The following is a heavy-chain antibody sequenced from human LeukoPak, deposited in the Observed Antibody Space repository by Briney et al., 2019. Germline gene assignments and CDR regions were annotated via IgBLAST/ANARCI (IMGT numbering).Heavy chain of an antibody. J-gene: IGHJ4*02. Sequence: SETLSLTCTVSGGSISSYFWSWIRQPAGKGLEWIGRVYISGSTNYIPSLKSRVTMSVDTSKRQFSLKLSSVTAADTAVYFCARGERSYYDYWGQGTLVTVSS. CDR1: GGSISSYF. CDR3: ARGERSYYDY. D-gene: IGHD1-26*01. CDR2: VYISGST. V-gene: IGHV4-4*07.